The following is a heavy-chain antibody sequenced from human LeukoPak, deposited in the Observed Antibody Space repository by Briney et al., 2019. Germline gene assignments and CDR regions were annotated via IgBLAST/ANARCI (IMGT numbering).Heavy chain of an antibody. Sequence: GGPLRLSCTASGFTFGDYAMSWVRQAPGKGLEWVGFIRSKAYGGTTEYAASVKGRFTISRDDSKSIAYLQMNSLETEDTAVYYCTGTTVTTVDYFDYWGQGTPVTVSS. D-gene: IGHD4-17*01. CDR3: TGTTVTTVDYFDY. V-gene: IGHV3-49*04. CDR2: IRSKAYGGTT. CDR1: GFTFGDYA. J-gene: IGHJ4*02.